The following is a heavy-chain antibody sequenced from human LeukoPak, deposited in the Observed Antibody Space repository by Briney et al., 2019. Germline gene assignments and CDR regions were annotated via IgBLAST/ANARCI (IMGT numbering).Heavy chain of an antibody. CDR3: AKGSAAGRPYYFDY. D-gene: IGHD6-25*01. Sequence: GGSLRLSCGASGHIFRNYAMSWVPRATGKGVEWVSGIDSTGAYTWYADSVKGRFTISKDSSKTILYLQMSSLRAEDAAVYFCAKGSAAGRPYYFDYWGQGTLVTVSS. V-gene: IGHV3-23*01. CDR1: GHIFRNYA. J-gene: IGHJ4*02. CDR2: IDSTGAYT.